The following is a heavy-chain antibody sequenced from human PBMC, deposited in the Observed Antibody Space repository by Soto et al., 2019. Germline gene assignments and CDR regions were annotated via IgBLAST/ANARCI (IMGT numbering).Heavy chain of an antibody. CDR2: ISTYSGNT. CDR3: ARNLFGVIIRGDY. D-gene: IGHD3-3*01. V-gene: IGHV1-18*04. Sequence: RASVKVSCKASGYTFNSYGISWVRQAPGQGLEWMGWISTYSGNTDYAQKFQGRITMTTDTSTDTVYMEPRSLRSDDTAVYFCARNLFGVIIRGDYWGQGILVTVCS. CDR1: GYTFNSYG. J-gene: IGHJ4*02.